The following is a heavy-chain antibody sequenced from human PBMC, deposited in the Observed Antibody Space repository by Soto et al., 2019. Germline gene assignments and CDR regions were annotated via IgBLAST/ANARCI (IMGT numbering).Heavy chain of an antibody. D-gene: IGHD2-2*01. Sequence: SVKVSCKASGGTFSSYAISWVRQAPGQGLEWMGGIIPIFGTANYAQKFQGRVTITADESTSTAYMELSSLRSEDTAVYYWARRNGISTSCYHDYWGQGTLVTVSS. CDR1: GGTFSSYA. V-gene: IGHV1-69*13. CDR3: ARRNGISTSCYHDY. J-gene: IGHJ4*02. CDR2: IIPIFGTA.